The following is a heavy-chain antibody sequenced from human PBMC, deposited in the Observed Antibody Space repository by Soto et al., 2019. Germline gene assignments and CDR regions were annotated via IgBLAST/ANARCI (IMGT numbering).Heavy chain of an antibody. CDR1: GGTFSSYA. CDR3: ARGRIITFGGGIVRPLDY. D-gene: IGHD3-16*02. CDR2: IIPIFGTA. V-gene: IGHV1-69*12. Sequence: QVQLVQSGAEVKKPGSSVKVSCKASGGTFSSYAISWVRQAPGQGLEWMGGIIPIFGTANYAQKFQGRVTITADESTSTAYMELSSLRSEETAVYYCARGRIITFGGGIVRPLDYWGQGTLVTVSS. J-gene: IGHJ4*02.